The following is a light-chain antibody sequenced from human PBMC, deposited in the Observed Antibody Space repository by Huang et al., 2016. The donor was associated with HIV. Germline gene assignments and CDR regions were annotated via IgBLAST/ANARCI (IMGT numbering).Light chain of an antibody. CDR2: DAS. CDR3: QQYGDSPWT. J-gene: IGKJ1*01. CDR1: QSVSSNY. V-gene: IGKV3D-20*01. Sequence: EIVLTQSPATLSLSPGERATLSCGASQSVSSNYLAWYQKKPCLAPRLLIYDASSRAPGTPDRFSGSESGTDFTLTITRLEPEDFAVYYCQQYGDSPWTFGQGTKVEIK.